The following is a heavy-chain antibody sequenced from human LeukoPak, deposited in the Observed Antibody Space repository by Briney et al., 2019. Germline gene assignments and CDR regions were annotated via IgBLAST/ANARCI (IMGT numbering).Heavy chain of an antibody. D-gene: IGHD4-17*01. CDR2: ISSSTSYI. Sequence: GGSLRLSCAASGFTFSSYSMNWIRQAPGKGLEWVSSISSSTSYIYYADLVKGRFTISKDNAKNSLYLQMNSLRAEDTAVYYCARAGGSTVSHSDYWGQGTLVTVSS. J-gene: IGHJ4*02. CDR1: GFTFSSYS. V-gene: IGHV3-21*01. CDR3: ARAGGSTVSHSDY.